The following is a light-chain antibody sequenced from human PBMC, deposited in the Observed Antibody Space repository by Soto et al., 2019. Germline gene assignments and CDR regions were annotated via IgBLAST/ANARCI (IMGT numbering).Light chain of an antibody. J-gene: IGKJ3*01. Sequence: EIVMTQSPATLSVSPGERATLSCRASQSVSSNLAWYPQKPGQAPRLLIYGASTRAAGIPDRSSGSGSGAEFTLAISSLQSEDFVVYYCQQYNNWPFTVGPGTKVDIK. CDR3: QQYNNWPFT. CDR2: GAS. CDR1: QSVSSN. V-gene: IGKV3-15*01.